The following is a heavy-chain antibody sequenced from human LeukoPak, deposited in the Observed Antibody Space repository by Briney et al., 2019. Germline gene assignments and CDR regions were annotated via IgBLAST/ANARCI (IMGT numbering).Heavy chain of an antibody. J-gene: IGHJ4*02. CDR2: IIPIFGTA. Sequence: ASVKVSCKASGYTFTSYGISWVRQAPGQGLEWMGGIIPIFGTANYAQKFQGRVTITADESTSTAYMELSSLRSEDTAVYYCASITMVRGVWHYFDYWGQGTLVTVSS. CDR3: ASITMVRGVWHYFDY. CDR1: GYTFTSYG. D-gene: IGHD3-10*01. V-gene: IGHV1-69*13.